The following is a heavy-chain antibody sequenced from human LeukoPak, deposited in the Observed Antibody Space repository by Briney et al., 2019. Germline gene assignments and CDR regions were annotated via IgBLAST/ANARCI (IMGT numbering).Heavy chain of an antibody. D-gene: IGHD1-14*01. V-gene: IGHV4-39*01. Sequence: SETLSLTCTVSGCSISSSSYYWGWLRQPPGKGLEGIGSIYYSGSTYYNPSLKSQVTISVDTSKNQFSLKLSSVTAADTAVYYCAQGWITGYFQHWGQGTMVTVSS. CDR2: IYYSGST. CDR3: AQGWITGYFQH. J-gene: IGHJ1*01. CDR1: GCSISSSSYY.